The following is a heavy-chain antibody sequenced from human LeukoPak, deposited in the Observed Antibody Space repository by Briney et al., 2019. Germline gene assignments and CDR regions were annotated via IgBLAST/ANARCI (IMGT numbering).Heavy chain of an antibody. Sequence: ASVKVSCKASGYTFTSYYMHWVRQAPGQGLEWMGIINPSGGSTSYAQKFQGRVTITADESTSTAYMELSSLRSEDTAVYYCAKNRGVAATFPDDCWGQGTLITVSS. J-gene: IGHJ4*02. D-gene: IGHD1-26*01. CDR3: AKNRGVAATFPDDC. CDR1: GYTFTSYY. CDR2: INPSGGST. V-gene: IGHV1-46*01.